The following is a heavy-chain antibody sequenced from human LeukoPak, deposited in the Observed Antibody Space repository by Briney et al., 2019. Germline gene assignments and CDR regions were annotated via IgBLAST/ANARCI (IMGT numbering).Heavy chain of an antibody. V-gene: IGHV3-74*01. CDR2: INPEETGT. D-gene: IGHD2-21*01. J-gene: IGHJ4*02. CDR1: GFTFSTYW. Sequence: GGSLRLSCVGSGFTFSTYWMHWVRQAPAKGLVWVSRINPEETGTNYADSVKGRFTISRDNSQGTVWLQMNSLRAEDTAIYYCAKSDCGSDGCKLYNYWAQGTQVTVSS. CDR3: AKSDCGSDGCKLYNY.